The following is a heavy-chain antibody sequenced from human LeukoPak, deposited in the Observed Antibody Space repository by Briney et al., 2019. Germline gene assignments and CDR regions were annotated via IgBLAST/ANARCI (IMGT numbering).Heavy chain of an antibody. CDR3: ARGGRYARKTEYFDY. Sequence: PGGSLRLSCAASGFTFSSYSMNWVRQAPGKGLEWVSYISSSSSTIYYADSVKGRFTISRDNAKNSLYLQMNSLRAEDTAVYYCARGGRYARKTEYFDYWGQGTLVTVSS. J-gene: IGHJ4*02. CDR2: ISSSSSTI. CDR1: GFTFSSYS. V-gene: IGHV3-48*04. D-gene: IGHD1-1*01.